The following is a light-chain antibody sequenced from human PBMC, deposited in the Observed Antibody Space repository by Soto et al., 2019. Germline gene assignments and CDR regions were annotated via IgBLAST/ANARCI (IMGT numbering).Light chain of an antibody. Sequence: ERVMTQSPATLSVSPGERATLSCRASESVRTNLAWYQQRPGQSPRLLIYGASTRASGVPARFSGSGSGTAFTLTISSLQSEDFAVYYCQQYNSWPPSITFGQGTRLEIK. V-gene: IGKV3-15*01. CDR2: GAS. CDR1: ESVRTN. J-gene: IGKJ5*01. CDR3: QQYNSWPPSIT.